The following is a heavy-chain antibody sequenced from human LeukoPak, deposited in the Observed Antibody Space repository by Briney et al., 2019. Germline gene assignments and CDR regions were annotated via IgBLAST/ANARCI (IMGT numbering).Heavy chain of an antibody. CDR1: GGSIRSYH. Sequence: PSETLSLTCTVSGGSIRSYHWSWIRQPPGKGLEWIGDIYYSGSTNYNPSLKSRVSISVDTSKNQFSLKLSSVTAADTAVYYCARTGSTVTMLYPFDHWGQGTLVTVSS. V-gene: IGHV4-59*01. D-gene: IGHD4-17*01. J-gene: IGHJ4*02. CDR3: ARTGSTVTMLYPFDH. CDR2: IYYSGST.